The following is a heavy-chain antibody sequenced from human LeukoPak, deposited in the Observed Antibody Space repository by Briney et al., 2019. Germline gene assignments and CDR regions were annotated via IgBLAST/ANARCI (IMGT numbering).Heavy chain of an antibody. J-gene: IGHJ4*02. CDR2: ISAYNGNT. Sequence: GASVKVSCKASGYSLTTYGISWVRQAPGQGLEWMGWISAYNGNTHYAQKLQGRVTMTTDTSTSTAYMELRSLRSDDTAVYYCARAWGIEWELPPYYFDYWGQGTLVTVSS. CDR1: GYSLTTYG. D-gene: IGHD1-26*01. CDR3: ARAWGIEWELPPYYFDY. V-gene: IGHV1-18*01.